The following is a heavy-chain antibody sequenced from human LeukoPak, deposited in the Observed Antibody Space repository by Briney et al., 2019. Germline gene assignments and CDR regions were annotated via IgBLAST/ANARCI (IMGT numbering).Heavy chain of an antibody. CDR3: ARDRGSSGWYKYAFDI. CDR2: ISSSGSTI. CDR1: GFTFSDYY. Sequence: GGSLRLSCAASGFTFSDYYMSWIRQAPGKGQEWVSYISSSGSTIYYADPVKGRFTISRDNARKSLYLQTNTLRAEDTAVYCCARDRGSSGWYKYAFDIWGERTMVTVSS. J-gene: IGHJ3*02. D-gene: IGHD6-19*01. V-gene: IGHV3-11*04.